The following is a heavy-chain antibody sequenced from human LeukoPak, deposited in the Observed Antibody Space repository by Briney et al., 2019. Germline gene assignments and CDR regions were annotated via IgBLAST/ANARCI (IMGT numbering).Heavy chain of an antibody. CDR1: GFIFSGCA. CDR3: AKDAKPDGGWNIDH. V-gene: IGHV3-23*01. J-gene: IGHJ4*02. Sequence: GGSLRLSCAASGFIFSGCAMNWVRQAPGKGPEWVAGILTNGGQTWYADSVKGRFTISRDNSKNTVWLQMVDLRVEDMAVYYCAKDAKPDGGWNIDHWGQGTLVTVSS. D-gene: IGHD1/OR15-1a*01. CDR2: ILTNGGQT.